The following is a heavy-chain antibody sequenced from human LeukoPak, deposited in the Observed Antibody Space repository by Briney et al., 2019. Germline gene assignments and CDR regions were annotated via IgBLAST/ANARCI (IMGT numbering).Heavy chain of an antibody. CDR2: ISRSGSTK. D-gene: IGHD6-6*01. CDR3: ARETVGKGSSDAYWYFDL. CDR1: GFTFSDYN. J-gene: IGHJ2*01. Sequence: GGSLRLSCAASGFTFSDYNMRWIRQAPGKGLEWVSSISRSGSTKYYADSVKGRFTISRDNAKNSLFLQMNSLRAEDTAVYYCARETVGKGSSDAYWYFDLWGRGTLVTVSS. V-gene: IGHV3-11*01.